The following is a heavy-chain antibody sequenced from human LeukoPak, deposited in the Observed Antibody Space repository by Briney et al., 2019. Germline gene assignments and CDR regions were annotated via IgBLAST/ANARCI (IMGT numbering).Heavy chain of an antibody. Sequence: GGSLRLSCAASGFTFSSYSMNWVRQAPGKGLEWVSSISSSSSYIYYADSVKGRFTISRDNAKNSLYLQMNSLRAEDTALYYCARDTIAVAGEAFDIWGQGTMVTVSS. D-gene: IGHD6-19*01. CDR2: ISSSSSYI. V-gene: IGHV3-21*04. J-gene: IGHJ3*02. CDR1: GFTFSSYS. CDR3: ARDTIAVAGEAFDI.